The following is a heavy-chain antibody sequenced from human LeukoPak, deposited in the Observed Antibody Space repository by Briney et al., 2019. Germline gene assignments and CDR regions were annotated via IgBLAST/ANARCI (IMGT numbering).Heavy chain of an antibody. D-gene: IGHD3-3*01. CDR1: GYTFTGYY. Sequence: ASVKVSCKASGYTFTGYYMHWVRQAPGQGLEWMGWINPNSGGTNYAQKFQGRVTMTRDTSISTAYMELSRLRSGDTAVYYCARDLGVYDFWSGYFLSAAQYYFDYGGQGTLVTVS. V-gene: IGHV1-2*02. J-gene: IGHJ4*02. CDR2: INPNSGGT. CDR3: ARDLGVYDFWSGYFLSAAQYYFDY.